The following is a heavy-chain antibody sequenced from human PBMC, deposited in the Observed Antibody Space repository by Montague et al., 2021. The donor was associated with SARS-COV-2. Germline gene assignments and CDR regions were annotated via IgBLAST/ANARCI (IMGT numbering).Heavy chain of an antibody. Sequence: SETLSLTCAVSGDSIISNNWWSWVRQTPHKGLEWIVVIYHLGGTNYNPSLESRIMMSIDTSNNQFSLTLTSVTAAATAVYHCARLISMSRGPIRHYMWFDAWGPGTMVTVSS. CDR1: GDSIISNNW. D-gene: IGHD3-10*01. CDR3: ARLISMSRGPIRHYMWFDA. V-gene: IGHV4-4*02. J-gene: IGHJ5*02. CDR2: IYHLGGT.